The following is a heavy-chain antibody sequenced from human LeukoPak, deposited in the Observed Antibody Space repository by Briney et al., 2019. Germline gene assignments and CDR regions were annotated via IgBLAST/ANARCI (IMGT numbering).Heavy chain of an antibody. CDR2: IYAGGTT. D-gene: IGHD3-10*01. CDR1: GFTVTNNF. CDR3: ARERYASGTRCGVDV. J-gene: IGHJ6*02. V-gene: IGHV3-66*01. Sequence: GGSLRLSCAASGFTVTNNFMNWVRPAPGKGLEWVSVIYAGGTTSYAGSVKGKFTISRDSSKKTLYLQMNSLRAEDTAVYYCARERYASGTRCGVDVWGQGTTVTVSS.